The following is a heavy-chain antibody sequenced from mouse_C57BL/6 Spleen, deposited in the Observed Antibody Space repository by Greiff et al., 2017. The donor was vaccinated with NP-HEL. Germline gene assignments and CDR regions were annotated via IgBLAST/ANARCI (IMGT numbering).Heavy chain of an antibody. J-gene: IGHJ2*01. V-gene: IGHV1-64*01. CDR1: GYTFTSYW. CDR3: AREDGYYLDY. CDR2: IHPNSGST. Sequence: VQLQQSGAELVKPGASVKLSCKASGYTFTSYWMHWVKQRPGQGLEWIGMIHPNSGSTNYNEKFKSKATLTVDKSSSTAYMQLSSLTSEDSAVYYCAREDGYYLDYWGQGTTLTVSS. D-gene: IGHD2-3*01.